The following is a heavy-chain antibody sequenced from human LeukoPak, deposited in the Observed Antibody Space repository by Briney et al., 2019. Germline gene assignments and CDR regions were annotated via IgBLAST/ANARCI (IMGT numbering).Heavy chain of an antibody. Sequence: SQTLALTCVVSGDSVSSKNGAWNWIRQSPSRGLEWLGRTYYRSKWYNDYAESMEGRMTISQDTSKNQYSLHLNSVTPDDTAVYYCARDFGTTGWHTFDYWGQGTLVTVSS. CDR3: ARDFGTTGWHTFDY. V-gene: IGHV6-1*01. CDR1: GDSVSSKNGA. CDR2: TYYRSKWYN. J-gene: IGHJ4*02. D-gene: IGHD6-19*01.